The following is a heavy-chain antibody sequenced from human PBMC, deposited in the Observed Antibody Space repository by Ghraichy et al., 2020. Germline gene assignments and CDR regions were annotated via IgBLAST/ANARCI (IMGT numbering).Heavy chain of an antibody. V-gene: IGHV3-48*03. CDR2: ISSSGGTI. CDR3: VRGGVY. D-gene: IGHD2-8*01. J-gene: IGHJ4*02. CDR1: GFTFSTYD. Sequence: GGSLRLSCAASGFTFSTYDMSWVRQAPGKGLEWISYISSSGGTIYYADSVKGRFTISRDNAKNSLYLQMNSLRAEDTAVYYCVRGGVYWGQGTLVTVSS.